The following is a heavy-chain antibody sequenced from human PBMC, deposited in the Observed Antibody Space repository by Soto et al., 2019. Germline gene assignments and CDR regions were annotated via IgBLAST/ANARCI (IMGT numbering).Heavy chain of an antibody. V-gene: IGHV4-39*01. D-gene: IGHD2-15*01. CDR1: GGSISSSSYY. Sequence: SETLSLTCTVSGGSISSSSYYWGWIRQPPGKGLEWIGSIYYSGSTYYNPSLKSRVTISVDTSKNQFSLKLSSVTAADTAVYYCARQGCSGGSCYEHYYYYMDVWGKGTTVTVSS. J-gene: IGHJ6*03. CDR2: IYYSGST. CDR3: ARQGCSGGSCYEHYYYYMDV.